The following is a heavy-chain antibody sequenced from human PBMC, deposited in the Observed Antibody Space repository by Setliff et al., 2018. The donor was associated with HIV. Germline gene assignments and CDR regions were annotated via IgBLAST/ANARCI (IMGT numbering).Heavy chain of an antibody. CDR3: TRWASVSYFDL. Sequence: GGSLRLSCAASGFTFSSYGMHWVRQAPGKGLEWVAVISYDGSNKYYADSVKGRFTISRDNSKNTLYLQMNSLKTDDTAVYYCTRWASVSYFDLWGQGTQVTVSS. J-gene: IGHJ4*02. V-gene: IGHV3-30*03. CDR2: ISYDGSNK. D-gene: IGHD2-8*01. CDR1: GFTFSSYG.